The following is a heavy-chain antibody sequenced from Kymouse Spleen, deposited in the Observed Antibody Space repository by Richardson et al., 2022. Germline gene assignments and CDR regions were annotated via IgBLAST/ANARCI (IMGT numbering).Heavy chain of an antibody. CDR3: TTPITMVRGVPLFYYYYGMDV. D-gene: IGHD3-10*01. CDR1: GFTFSNAW. V-gene: IGHV3-15*01. Sequence: EVQLVESGGGLVKPGGSLRLSCAASGFTFSNAWMSWVRQAPGKGLEWVGRIKSKTDGGTTDYAAPVKGRFTISRDDSKNTLYLQMNSLKTEDTAVYYCTTPITMVRGVPLFYYYYGMDVWGQGTTVTVSS. CDR2: IKSKTDGGTT. J-gene: IGHJ6*02.